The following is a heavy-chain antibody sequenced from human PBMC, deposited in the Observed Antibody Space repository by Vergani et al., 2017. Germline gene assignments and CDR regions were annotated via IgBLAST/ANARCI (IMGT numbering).Heavy chain of an antibody. CDR2: IYYSGST. Sequence: QLQLPESGPGLVKPSETLSLTCTVSGGSISSSSYYWGWIRQPPGKGLEWIGSIYYSGSTYYNPSLKSRVTISVDTSKNQFSLKLSSVTAADTAVYYCASPLLRYFDYGMDVWGQGTTVTVSS. D-gene: IGHD3-9*01. V-gene: IGHV4-39*01. J-gene: IGHJ6*02. CDR1: GGSISSSSYY. CDR3: ASPLLRYFDYGMDV.